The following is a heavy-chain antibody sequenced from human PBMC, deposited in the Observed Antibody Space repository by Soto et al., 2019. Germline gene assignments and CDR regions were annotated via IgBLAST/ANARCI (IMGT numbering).Heavy chain of an antibody. CDR3: AGEGYSYGTIDY. CDR2: IIPILGIT. CDR1: GGTFSSYT. Sequence: SVKVSCKASGGTFSSYTISWVRQAPGQGLEWMGKIIPILGITSYAQKLQGRVTMTRDTSTSTVHKELSRLRSEDTAVYYCAGEGYSYGTIDYWGQGTLVTVSS. J-gene: IGHJ4*02. D-gene: IGHD5-18*01. V-gene: IGHV1-69*04.